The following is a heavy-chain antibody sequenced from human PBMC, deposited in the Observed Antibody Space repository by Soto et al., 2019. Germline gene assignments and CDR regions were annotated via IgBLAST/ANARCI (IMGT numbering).Heavy chain of an antibody. J-gene: IGHJ5*02. V-gene: IGHV4-4*02. CDR1: GGTIRSPDW. D-gene: IGHD6-19*01. CDR3: ARGRGRYSSGWSWFDP. Sequence: PSETLSLTGGVSGGTIRSPDWWTWVRQPPGKGLEWIGEIFQSGSTNYTPSLESRVTISVDKSKNQFSLTLTSVTAADTAVYFCARGRGRYSSGWSWFDPWGQGILVTVYS. CDR2: IFQSGST.